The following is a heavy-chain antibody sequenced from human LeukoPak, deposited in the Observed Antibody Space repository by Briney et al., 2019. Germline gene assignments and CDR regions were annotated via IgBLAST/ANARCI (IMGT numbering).Heavy chain of an antibody. CDR1: GGSISSSSYC. CDR2: IYYSGST. V-gene: IGHV4-39*01. D-gene: IGHD7-27*01. J-gene: IGHJ4*02. Sequence: SETLSLTCTVSGGSISSSSYCWGWIRQPPGKGLEWIGSIYYSGSTYYNPTLKSRVTISVDTSKNQFSLKLSSVTAADTAVYYCARLRLRGPFNWGSFDYWGQGALVTVSS. CDR3: ARLRLRGPFNWGSFDY.